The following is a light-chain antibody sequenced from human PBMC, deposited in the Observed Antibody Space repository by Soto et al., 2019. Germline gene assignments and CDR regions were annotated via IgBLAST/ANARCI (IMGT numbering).Light chain of an antibody. Sequence: QSALTQPASVSGSPGQSITISCTGTSSDVGGYSYVSWYQQHPGKAPKLMIYDVSNRPSGVSNRFSGSKSGNTASLTISGLQAEDEADYYCSSYTSTSTVVFGGGTKLIVL. CDR2: DVS. CDR3: SSYTSTSTVV. J-gene: IGLJ2*01. V-gene: IGLV2-14*03. CDR1: SSDVGGYSY.